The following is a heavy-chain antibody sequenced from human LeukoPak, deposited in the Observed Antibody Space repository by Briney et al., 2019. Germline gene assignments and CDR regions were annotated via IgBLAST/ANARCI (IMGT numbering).Heavy chain of an antibody. J-gene: IGHJ4*02. V-gene: IGHV3-23*01. CDR2: ISGSGGST. CDR3: AKREGSWPGNCDF. CDR1: GFTFSNYA. D-gene: IGHD6-13*01. Sequence: PGGSLRLSCAASGFTFSNYAMSWVRQAPGKVLEWVSAISGSGGSTYYADSVKGRFTISRDNSHNTMYLQMNSLRAEHKAVYYCAKREGSWPGNCDFWGQGTLVTVSS.